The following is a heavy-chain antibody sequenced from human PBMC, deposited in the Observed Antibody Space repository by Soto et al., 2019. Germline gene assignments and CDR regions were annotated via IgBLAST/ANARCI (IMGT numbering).Heavy chain of an antibody. D-gene: IGHD3-10*01. CDR2: ISWNSGSI. CDR3: AKDKAPTLRGVIGGPGFDY. CDR1: GFTFDDYA. J-gene: IGHJ4*02. V-gene: IGHV3-9*01. Sequence: GGSLRLSCAAAGFTFDDYAMHWVRQAPGKGLEWVSGISWNSGSIGYADSVKGRFTISRDNAKNSLYLQMNSLRAEDTALYYCAKDKAPTLRGVIGGPGFDYWGQGTLVTVSS.